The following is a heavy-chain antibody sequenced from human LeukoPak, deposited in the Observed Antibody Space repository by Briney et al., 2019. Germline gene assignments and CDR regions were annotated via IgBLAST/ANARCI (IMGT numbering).Heavy chain of an antibody. CDR1: GFSLSTSGVC. D-gene: IGHD3-10*01. V-gene: IGHV2-70*01. J-gene: IGHJ3*02. CDR3: ARTQSGSGSYLPYDI. CDR2: IDWDDDK. Sequence: SGPTLVNPTQTLTLTCTFSGFSLSTSGVCVSWIRQPPGKALEWLALIDWDDDKYYSTSLKTRLTISKDTSKNQVVLTMTNMDPVDTATYDCARTQSGSGSYLPYDIWGQGTMVTVSS.